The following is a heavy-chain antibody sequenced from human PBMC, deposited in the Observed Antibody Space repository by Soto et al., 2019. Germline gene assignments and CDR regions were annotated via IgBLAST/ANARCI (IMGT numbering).Heavy chain of an antibody. J-gene: IGHJ4*02. V-gene: IGHV3-30-3*01. D-gene: IGHD2-2*01. CDR1: GFTFSSYA. CDR2: ISYDGSNK. Sequence: GGSLRLSCAASGFTFSSYATHWVRQAPGKGLEWVAVISYDGSNKYYADSVKGRFTISRDNSKNTLYLQMNSLRVEDTAVYYCARGPSSLTRFDYWGQGTLVTVSS. CDR3: ARGPSSLTRFDY.